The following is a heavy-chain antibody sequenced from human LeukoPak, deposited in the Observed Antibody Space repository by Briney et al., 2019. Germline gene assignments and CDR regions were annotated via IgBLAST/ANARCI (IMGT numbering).Heavy chain of an antibody. D-gene: IGHD3-22*01. CDR1: GFSFSSYY. Sequence: PGGSLRLSCAASGFSFSSYYIHWVRQAPGKGLVWVSRIDRDGNITTYADSVKGRFTISRDNAKNTLYLQMNSLRAEDTAVYYCARISYDSSGYYDYWGQGTLVTVSS. CDR2: IDRDGNIT. J-gene: IGHJ4*02. CDR3: ARISYDSSGYYDY. V-gene: IGHV3-74*01.